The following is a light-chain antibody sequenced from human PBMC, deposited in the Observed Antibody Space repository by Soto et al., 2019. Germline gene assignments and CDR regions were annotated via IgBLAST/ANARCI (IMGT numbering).Light chain of an antibody. Sequence: DIQMTQSPSTLSASVGDRVTITCRASHNIGSWLAWYQQKPGKAPNLLIYDASSLESGVPSRFSGSGSGKEFTLTITSVQPDDFATSYCQHYNSYSGAFAQGTKV. J-gene: IGKJ1*01. CDR3: QHYNSYSGA. CDR2: DAS. CDR1: HNIGSW. V-gene: IGKV1-5*01.